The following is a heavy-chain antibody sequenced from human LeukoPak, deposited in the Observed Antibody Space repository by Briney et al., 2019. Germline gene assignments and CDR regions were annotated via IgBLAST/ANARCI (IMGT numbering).Heavy chain of an antibody. CDR3: ARDPYSGTYGDTYYYYMDV. V-gene: IGHV3-21*01. CDR2: ITSSSTYT. D-gene: IGHD1-26*01. Sequence: GGSLRLSCAASGFTFSSYSMNRVRQAPGKGLEWVSSITSSSTYTFYADSVKGRFTISRDNARNSLYLQMNSLRAEDTAVYYCARDPYSGTYGDTYYYYMDVWGKGTTVTISS. J-gene: IGHJ6*03. CDR1: GFTFSSYS.